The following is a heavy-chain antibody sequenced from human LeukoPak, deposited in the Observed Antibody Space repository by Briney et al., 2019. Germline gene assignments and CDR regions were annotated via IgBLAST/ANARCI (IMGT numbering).Heavy chain of an antibody. Sequence: ASVKVSCKASGYTFTSYDINWVRQATGQGLEWMGWMNPNSGNTGYAQKFQGRVTMTRNTSISTAYMELSSLRSEDTAVYYCARGAAAAGTYVHWGQGTLVTASS. J-gene: IGHJ4*02. CDR1: GYTFTSYD. CDR2: MNPNSGNT. D-gene: IGHD6-13*01. V-gene: IGHV1-8*01. CDR3: ARGAAAAGTYVH.